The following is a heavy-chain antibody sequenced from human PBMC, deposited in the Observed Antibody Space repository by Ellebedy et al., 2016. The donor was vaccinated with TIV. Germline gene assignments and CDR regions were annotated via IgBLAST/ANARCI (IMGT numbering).Heavy chain of an antibody. CDR1: GFTFSSFA. V-gene: IGHV3-23*01. CDR3: AKDRDYSSSYYMGDGSFDV. CDR2: ISGTGDIT. J-gene: IGHJ3*01. Sequence: GGSLRLXXAASGFTFSSFAMSWVRQAPGKGLEWVSSISGTGDITYYADSVKGRFTISRDNSKTTLYLQMNSLGAEDTAVYFCAKDRDYSSSYYMGDGSFDVWGQGTMVTVSS. D-gene: IGHD6-13*01.